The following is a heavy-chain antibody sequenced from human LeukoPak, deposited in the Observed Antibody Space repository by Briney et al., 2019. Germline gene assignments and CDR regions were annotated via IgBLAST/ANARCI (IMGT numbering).Heavy chain of an antibody. D-gene: IGHD1-14*01. CDR1: GFTFGSYW. Sequence: GGSLRLSCAASGFTFGSYWMSWVRQAPGKGLEWVANIKQDGSEKYYVDSVKGRFTISRDNAKNSLYLQMNSLRAEDTAVYYCARGEVNPAYWGQGTLVTVSS. J-gene: IGHJ4*02. CDR3: ARGEVNPAY. CDR2: IKQDGSEK. V-gene: IGHV3-7*01.